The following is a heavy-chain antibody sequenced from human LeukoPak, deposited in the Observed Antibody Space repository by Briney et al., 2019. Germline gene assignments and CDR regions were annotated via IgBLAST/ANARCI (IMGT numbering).Heavy chain of an antibody. J-gene: IGHJ5*02. CDR3: ATDLEGLNWFDP. D-gene: IGHD1-1*01. Sequence: SEPLSLTCTVSGGSIRTYYWSLIRQPPDKGLDGIGYIYYSWSTNYNPSLKSRVTISRDTSKNQFSLKLSSVTAADTAVYYRATDLEGLNWFDPWGQGTLVTVSS. V-gene: IGHV4-59*01. CDR2: IYYSWST. CDR1: GGSIRTYY.